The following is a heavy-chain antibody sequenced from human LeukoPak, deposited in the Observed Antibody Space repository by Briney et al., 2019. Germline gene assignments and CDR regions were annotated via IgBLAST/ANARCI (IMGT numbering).Heavy chain of an antibody. D-gene: IGHD2-15*01. V-gene: IGHV3-7*03. J-gene: IGHJ6*03. CDR1: GFTFSSYW. CDR2: IKQDGSDK. Sequence: GGTLRLSCAASGFTFSSYWMTWVRQAPGKGLEWVANIKQDGSDKYYVNSVKGRFTISRDNAKNSLFLQMNSLRAEDTAVYYCARVLRYCSGGNCYSGGLGYMDVWGKGTTVTISS. CDR3: ARVLRYCSGGNCYSGGLGYMDV.